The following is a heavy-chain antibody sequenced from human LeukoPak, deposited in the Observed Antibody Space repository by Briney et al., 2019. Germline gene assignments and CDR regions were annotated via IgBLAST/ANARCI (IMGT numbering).Heavy chain of an antibody. CDR3: AKDPWSGSYLAIPDY. V-gene: IGHV3-30*02. CDR2: IRYDGSNK. D-gene: IGHD1-26*01. J-gene: IGHJ4*02. Sequence: PGGSLRLSCAASGFTFSSYGMHWVRQAPGKGLEWVAFIRYDGSNKYYADSAKGRFTISRDNSKNTLYLQMNSLRAEDTAVYYCAKDPWSGSYLAIPDYWGQGTLVTVSS. CDR1: GFTFSSYG.